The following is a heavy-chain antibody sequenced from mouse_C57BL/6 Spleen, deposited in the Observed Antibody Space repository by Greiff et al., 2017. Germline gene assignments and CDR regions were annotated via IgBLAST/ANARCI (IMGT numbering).Heavy chain of an antibody. J-gene: IGHJ4*01. D-gene: IGHD2-2*01. CDR2: IYPRVGSP. V-gene: IGHV1-78*01. CDR1: GYTFTDHT. Sequence: QVQLQQSDAELVKPGASVKISCKVSGYTFTDHTIHWMKQRPEQGLEWIGYIYPRVGSPKYNEKFKVKATLTADKSSSTAYMQLNSLTSEDSAVYFSAIWLPDYAMDYWGQGTSVTVSS. CDR3: AIWLPDYAMDY.